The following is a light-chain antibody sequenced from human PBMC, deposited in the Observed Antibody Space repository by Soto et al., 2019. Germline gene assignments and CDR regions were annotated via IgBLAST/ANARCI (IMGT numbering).Light chain of an antibody. Sequence: EIVLTQSPGTLSLSPGERATLSCRASQSVSRTYLAWYQQKPVQAPRLLIYATSSRATGIPARFSGSGSGIDFTLTISSLEPEDFAVYYCQQYGSSPWTFGQGTK. CDR1: QSVSRTY. CDR2: ATS. J-gene: IGKJ1*01. V-gene: IGKV3-20*01. CDR3: QQYGSSPWT.